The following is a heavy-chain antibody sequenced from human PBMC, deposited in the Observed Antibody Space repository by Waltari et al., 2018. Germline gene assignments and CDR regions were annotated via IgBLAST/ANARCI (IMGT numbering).Heavy chain of an antibody. V-gene: IGHV3-30*18. CDR1: GFSLSHFG. CDR2: ASFDGSTT. CDR3: AKDAFGNTYLDH. D-gene: IGHD3-10*01. J-gene: IGHJ5*02. Sequence: QVQLVESGGGVVQPGMYLRLSCAASGFSLSHFGMHWVRQAPDKGLEWVALASFDGSTTYYADSVRGRFTISRDNSKNTLYLDINTLRVDDTAIYYCAKDAFGNTYLDHWGQGTLVTVSS.